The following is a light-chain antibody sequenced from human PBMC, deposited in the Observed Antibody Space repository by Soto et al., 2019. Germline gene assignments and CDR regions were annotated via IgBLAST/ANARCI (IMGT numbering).Light chain of an antibody. J-gene: IGKJ5*01. V-gene: IGKV1-5*03. Sequence: DIQMTQSPSTLPASVGDRVTITCRASQSIINWLAWYQQKPGKAPRFLIHQASVLETGVPSRFSGSGSETEFALTINSLQPDDFGVYYCQQYLNFPITFGQGTRLDIK. CDR3: QQYLNFPIT. CDR2: QAS. CDR1: QSIINW.